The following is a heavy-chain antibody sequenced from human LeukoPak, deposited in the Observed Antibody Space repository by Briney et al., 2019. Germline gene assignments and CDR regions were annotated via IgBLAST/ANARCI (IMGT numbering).Heavy chain of an antibody. D-gene: IGHD5-18*01. J-gene: IGHJ6*02. Sequence: ASVKVSCKASGYTFTSYDINWVRQATGQGLEWMGWMNPNSGNTGYAQKFQGRVTMTRNPSISTAYMELSSLRSEDTAVYYCARVVGYSDGSTPPYYYYYGMDVWGQGTTVTVSS. CDR3: ARVVGYSDGSTPPYYYYYGMDV. V-gene: IGHV1-8*01. CDR1: GYTFTSYD. CDR2: MNPNSGNT.